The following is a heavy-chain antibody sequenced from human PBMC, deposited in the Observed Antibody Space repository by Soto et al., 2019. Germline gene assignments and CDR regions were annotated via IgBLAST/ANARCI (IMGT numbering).Heavy chain of an antibody. V-gene: IGHV3-30-3*01. CDR2: ISYDGSNR. J-gene: IGHJ4*02. Sequence: LRLSCAASGFTFSRYAVHWVRQAPGKGLEWVAVISYDGSNRYYADSVKGRFTISRDNSKNTLYLQMNSLRAEDTAVYYCARVLGTYSRVGTFDYWGQGTLVTVSS. CDR1: GFTFSRYA. CDR3: ARVLGTYSRVGTFDY. D-gene: IGHD1-26*01.